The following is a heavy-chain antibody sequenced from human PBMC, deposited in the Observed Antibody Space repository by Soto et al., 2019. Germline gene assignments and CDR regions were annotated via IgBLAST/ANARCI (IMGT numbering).Heavy chain of an antibody. D-gene: IGHD1-1*01. CDR1: GGTFSSYA. J-gene: IGHJ4*02. CDR3: ARSTGTIPGVRMHFDY. Sequence: QVQLVQSGAEVKKPGSSVKASCKASGGTFSSYAISWVRQAPGQGLEWMGGIIPIFGTANYAQKFQGRVTITADESTSTAYMELSSLRSEDTAVYYCARSTGTIPGVRMHFDYWGQGTLVTVSS. CDR2: IIPIFGTA. V-gene: IGHV1-69*12.